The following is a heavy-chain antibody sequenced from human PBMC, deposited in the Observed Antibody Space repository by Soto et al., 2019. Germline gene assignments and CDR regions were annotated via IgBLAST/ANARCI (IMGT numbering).Heavy chain of an antibody. V-gene: IGHV1-2*02. D-gene: IGHD5-12*01. J-gene: IGHJ4*02. Sequence: ASVKVSCKASGYTFIHYYIHWVRQAPGQGLEWMGCINPHSGDTNSPQKFQARVTMTRDTSNSTAYMELKRLCSNDTAVYHCAKSGYPGINRPPRFWGQGTQVTVSS. CDR2: INPHSGDT. CDR1: GYTFIHYY. CDR3: AKSGYPGINRPPRF.